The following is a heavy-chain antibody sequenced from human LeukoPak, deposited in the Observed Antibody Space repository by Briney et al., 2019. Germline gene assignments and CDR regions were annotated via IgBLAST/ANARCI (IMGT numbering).Heavy chain of an antibody. CDR3: ARGGYAGSNWFDP. D-gene: IGHD2-8*01. J-gene: IGHJ5*02. CDR1: GGSINSYY. CDR2: VSYSGST. Sequence: SEILSLTCSVTGGSINSYYWSWIRQPPGKGLEWIGYVSYSGSTNYNPSLKSRGTISEDTSKNQFSLKLSSVTAAGTAVYYCARGGYAGSNWFDPWGPGTLVSVSS. V-gene: IGHV4-59*01.